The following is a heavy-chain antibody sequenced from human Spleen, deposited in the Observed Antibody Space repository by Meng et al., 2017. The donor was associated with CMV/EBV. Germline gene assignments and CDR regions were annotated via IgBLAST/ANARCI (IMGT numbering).Heavy chain of an antibody. V-gene: IGHV1-8*01. CDR1: GYTFTSYD. Sequence: ASVKVSCKASGYTFTSYDINWVRQATGQGLEWMGWMNPNSGNTGYAQKFQGRVTMTTDTSTSTAYMELRSLRSDDTAVYYCARENAYGSGSWAFDIWGQGTMVTVSS. J-gene: IGHJ3*02. CDR3: ARENAYGSGSWAFDI. CDR2: MNPNSGNT. D-gene: IGHD3-10*01.